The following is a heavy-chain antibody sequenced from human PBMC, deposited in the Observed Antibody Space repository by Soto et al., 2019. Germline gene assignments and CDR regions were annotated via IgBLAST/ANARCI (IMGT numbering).Heavy chain of an antibody. CDR1: GFTFSSYA. V-gene: IGHV3-23*01. CDR3: AAGYCSGCSCHSYFQH. Sequence: EVQLLESGGGLVQPGGSLRLSCAASGFTFSSYAMSWVRQAPGQGLEWVSAISGSGGRTYYAGTVKGRFTNSRDNTKNTVYLQMNSLRPEDTAVEYCAAGYCSGCSCHSYFQHWGQGTLVTVSS. CDR2: ISGSGGRT. J-gene: IGHJ1*01. D-gene: IGHD2-15*01.